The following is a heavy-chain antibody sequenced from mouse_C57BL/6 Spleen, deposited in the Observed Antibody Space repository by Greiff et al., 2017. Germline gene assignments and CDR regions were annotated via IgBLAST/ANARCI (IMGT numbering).Heavy chain of an antibody. CDR3: APYGSSYPFAD. V-gene: IGHV3-6*01. Sequence: EVKLMESGPGLVQPSQSLSLPCSVTGYSITSGYYWNWIRQFPGNKLEWMGYISYDGSNNYNPSLKNRISITRDTSKNQFFLKLNSVTTEDTATYYCAPYGSSYPFADWGQGTLVTVSA. CDR2: ISYDGSN. D-gene: IGHD1-1*01. J-gene: IGHJ3*01. CDR1: GYSITSGYY.